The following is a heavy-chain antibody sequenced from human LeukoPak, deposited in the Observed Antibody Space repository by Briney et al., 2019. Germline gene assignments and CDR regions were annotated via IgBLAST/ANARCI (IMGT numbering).Heavy chain of an antibody. CDR1: GYTFTRNY. J-gene: IGHJ5*02. CDR3: ARDGLIAAAGTNWFDP. CDR2: FNPTSGGT. V-gene: IGHV1-2*02. D-gene: IGHD6-13*01. Sequence: ASVKLCCNASGYTFTRNYMDLDRDAPGQGKELMGCFNPTSGGTNYAQKFQGRVTMTRDTSISTAYMELSRLRSDDTAVYYCARDGLIAAAGTNWFDPWGQGTLVTVSS.